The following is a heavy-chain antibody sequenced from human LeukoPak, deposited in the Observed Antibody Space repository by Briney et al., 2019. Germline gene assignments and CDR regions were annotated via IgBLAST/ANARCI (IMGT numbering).Heavy chain of an antibody. CDR2: ISGRGGST. D-gene: IGHD3-10*01. J-gene: IGHJ5*02. CDR1: GFTFSSYA. V-gene: IGHV3-23*01. Sequence: PGGSLRLSCAASGFTFSSYAVSWVRQGPGKGLEWVSAISGRGGSTYYADSVKGRFTISRDNSKNTLYLQMNSLRAEDTAVYYCAKDLSYGSGSSNWFDPWGQGTLVTVSS. CDR3: AKDLSYGSGSSNWFDP.